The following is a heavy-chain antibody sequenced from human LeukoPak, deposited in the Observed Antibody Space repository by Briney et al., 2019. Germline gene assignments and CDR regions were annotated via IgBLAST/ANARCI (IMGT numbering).Heavy chain of an antibody. J-gene: IGHJ4*02. CDR1: GFTFSSYE. CDR2: IGSSGSSI. D-gene: IGHD4-17*01. CDR3: TTVDYGDYPLVW. Sequence: PGGSLRLSCAASGFTFSSYEMNWVRQAPGKGLEWVSYIGSSGSSIYYADSVKGRFTISRDNAKNSLHLQMNSLKTEDTAVYYCTTVDYGDYPLVWWGQGTLVTVSS. V-gene: IGHV3-48*03.